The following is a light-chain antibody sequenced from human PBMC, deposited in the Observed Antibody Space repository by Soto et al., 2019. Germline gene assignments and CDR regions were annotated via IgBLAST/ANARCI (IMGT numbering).Light chain of an antibody. CDR3: QQDYNLLT. J-gene: IGKJ4*01. V-gene: IGKV3D-7*01. Sequence: PGARVTLSCRASQSVSSSYLTWYQQKPGQAPRLLIYGASTRATSIPARFSGSGSGTDFTLTISRLQPEDFAVYYCQQDYNLLTLGGGTKVEIK. CDR2: GAS. CDR1: QSVSSSY.